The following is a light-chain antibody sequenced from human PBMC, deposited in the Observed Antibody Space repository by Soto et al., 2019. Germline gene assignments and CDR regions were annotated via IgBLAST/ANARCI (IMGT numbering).Light chain of an antibody. J-gene: IGKJ3*01. CDR2: VTS. CDR1: QSISSA. Sequence: DIQMTQSPSSLSASVGDRVTITCRASQSISSALNWYQQKPGKAPKLLMFVTSSLQSGVPSRFSGSGSGTDFTLTISSLQPEDFATYFCQQSYSDPFTFGPGTKVEIK. V-gene: IGKV1-39*01. CDR3: QQSYSDPFT.